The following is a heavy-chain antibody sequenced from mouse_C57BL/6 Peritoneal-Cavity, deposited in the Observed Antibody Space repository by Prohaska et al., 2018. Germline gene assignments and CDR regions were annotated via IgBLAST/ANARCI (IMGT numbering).Heavy chain of an antibody. CDR1: GYTFTSYW. V-gene: IGHV1-53*01. J-gene: IGHJ3*01. CDR2: INHSNGVT. CDR3: ARPTGTWFAY. D-gene: IGHD4-1*02. Sequence: QVQLQQPGTELVKPGASVKLSCKASGYTFTSYWMHWVKQRPAQGLEWSGNINHSNGVTNYNEKFKSKATLTVDKSSSTAYMQLSSLTSEDSAVYYCARPTGTWFAYWGQGTLVTVSA.